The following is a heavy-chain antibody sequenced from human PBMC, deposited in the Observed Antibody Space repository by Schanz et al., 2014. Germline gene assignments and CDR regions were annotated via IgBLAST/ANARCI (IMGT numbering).Heavy chain of an antibody. Sequence: VQLLESGGGLVQPGGSLRLSCAASGFTLSNYAMSWVRQAPGKGLEWVALVSSDGNNDYYTDSVKGRFTISRDNSKNTVHLQMNSLRAEDTAVYYCARGGPAYYFDDWGQGTLVTVSS. J-gene: IGHJ4*02. CDR1: GFTLSNYA. V-gene: IGHV3-30*03. CDR2: VSSDGNND. CDR3: ARGGPAYYFDD.